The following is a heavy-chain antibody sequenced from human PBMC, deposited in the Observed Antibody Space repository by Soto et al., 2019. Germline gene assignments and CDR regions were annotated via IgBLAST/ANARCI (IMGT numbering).Heavy chain of an antibody. CDR2: IKSKTDGGTT. Sequence: GGSLRLSCAASGFTFTNAWMSWVRQTPGKGLEWVGRIKSKTDGGTTDYAAPVKGRSTISRDDSKNTLYLQMNSLKTEDTAVYFCTTEYSGGPDNWGQGTLVTVSS. CDR1: GFTFTNAW. D-gene: IGHD5-12*01. V-gene: IGHV3-15*01. J-gene: IGHJ4*02. CDR3: TTEYSGGPDN.